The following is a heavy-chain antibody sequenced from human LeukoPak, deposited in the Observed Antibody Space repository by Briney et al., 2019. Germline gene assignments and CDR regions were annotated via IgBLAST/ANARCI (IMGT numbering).Heavy chain of an antibody. CDR1: GGTFSSYA. V-gene: IGHV1-69*13. D-gene: IGHD3-10*01. CDR2: IIPIFGTA. Sequence: SVKVSCKASGGTFSSYAISWVRQAPGQGLEWMGGIIPIFGTANYAQKFQGRVTITADESTSTAYMELSSLRSEDTAVYYCATSDYYGSGSYTYWGQGTLVTVSS. J-gene: IGHJ4*02. CDR3: ATSDYYGSGSYTY.